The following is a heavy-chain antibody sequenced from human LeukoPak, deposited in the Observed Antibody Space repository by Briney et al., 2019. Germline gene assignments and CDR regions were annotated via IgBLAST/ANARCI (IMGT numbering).Heavy chain of an antibody. CDR2: ISSSSSCI. J-gene: IGHJ4*02. D-gene: IGHD3-10*01. V-gene: IGHV3-21*01. CDR3: ASSGYYYGSGSYALDY. CDR1: GFTFSSYS. Sequence: GGSLRLSCAASGFTFSSYSMNWVRQAPGKGLEWVSSISSSSSCIYYADSVKGRFTISRDNAKNSLYLQMNSLRAEDTAVYYCASSGYYYGSGSYALDYWGQVTLVTVSS.